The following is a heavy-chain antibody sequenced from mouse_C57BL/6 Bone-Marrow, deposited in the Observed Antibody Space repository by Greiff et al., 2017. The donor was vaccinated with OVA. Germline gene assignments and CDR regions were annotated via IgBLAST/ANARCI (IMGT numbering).Heavy chain of an antibody. CDR2: IYPRSGNT. D-gene: IGHD3-3*01. J-gene: IGHJ2*01. CDR1: GYTFTSYG. V-gene: IGHV1-81*01. CDR3: ARSQWEGLY. Sequence: VKLVESGAELARPGASVKLSCKASGYTFTSYGISWVKQRTGQGLEWIGEIYPRSGNTYYNEKFKGKATLTADKSSSTAYMELRSLTSEDSAVYFCARSQWEGLYWGQGTTLTVSS.